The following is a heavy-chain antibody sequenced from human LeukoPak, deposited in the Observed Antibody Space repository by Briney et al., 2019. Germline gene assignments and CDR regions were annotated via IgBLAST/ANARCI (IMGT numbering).Heavy chain of an antibody. CDR1: GGTFSSYA. J-gene: IGHJ6*02. CDR2: IIPIFGTA. D-gene: IGHD3-10*01. CDR3: VAMVRGVGYYYCYYGMDV. Sequence: SVKVSCKASGGTFSSYAISWVRQAPGQGLEWMGGIIPIFGTANYAQKFQGRVTITADESTSTAYMELSSLRSEDTAVYYCVAMVRGVGYYYCYYGMDVWGQGTTVTVSS. V-gene: IGHV1-69*01.